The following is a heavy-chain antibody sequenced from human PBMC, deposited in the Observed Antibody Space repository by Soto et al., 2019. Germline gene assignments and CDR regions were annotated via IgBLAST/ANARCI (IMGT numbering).Heavy chain of an antibody. CDR3: AYEGAARPDQADYYYYGMDV. CDR2: ISYDGSNK. V-gene: IGHV3-30*03. D-gene: IGHD6-6*01. Sequence: GGSLRLSCAASGFTFSSYGMHWVRQAPGKGLEWVAVISYDGSNKYYADSVKGRFTISRDNSKNTLYLQMNSLRAEDTAVYYCAYEGAARPDQADYYYYGMDVWGQGTTVTVSS. J-gene: IGHJ6*02. CDR1: GFTFSSYG.